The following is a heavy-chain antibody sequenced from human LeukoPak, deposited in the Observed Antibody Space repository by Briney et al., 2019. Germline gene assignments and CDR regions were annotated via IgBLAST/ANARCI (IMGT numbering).Heavy chain of an antibody. CDR1: GFILSNHW. Sequence: GSSLRLSCAASGFILSNHWMTWVRQAPGKGPEWVANMNKDGSEKYYVDSVEGRFTISRDTAKNSLYLQMNNLRAEDTALYYCARNNDMDVWGQGTTVIVSS. V-gene: IGHV3-7*03. CDR2: MNKDGSEK. CDR3: ARNNDMDV. J-gene: IGHJ6*02. D-gene: IGHD1/OR15-1a*01.